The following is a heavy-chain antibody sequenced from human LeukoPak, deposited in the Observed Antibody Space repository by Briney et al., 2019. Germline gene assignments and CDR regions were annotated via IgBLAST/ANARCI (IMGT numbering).Heavy chain of an antibody. CDR1: GFTFTDYA. CDR3: ATPLLSRGPNPKNDY. CDR2: ISDNGGET. D-gene: IGHD2/OR15-2a*01. Sequence: GGSLRLSCAASGFTFTDYAMSWVRQAPEKGLEWISTISDNGGETYYADSVKGRFTISRDNSKNTLYLQMNSLRAEDTAVYYCATPLLSRGPNPKNDYWGQGTLVTVSS. J-gene: IGHJ4*02. V-gene: IGHV3-23*01.